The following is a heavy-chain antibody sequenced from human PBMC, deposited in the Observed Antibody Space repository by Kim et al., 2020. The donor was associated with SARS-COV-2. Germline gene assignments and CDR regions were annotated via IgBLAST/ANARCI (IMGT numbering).Heavy chain of an antibody. D-gene: IGHD6-13*01. J-gene: IGHJ4*02. CDR1: GASLSSSNW. CDR2: VYHGASA. Sequence: SETLSLTCAVSGASLSSSNWWTWVRQSPGKGLEWIGEVYHGASANYNPSLRGRVTISMDRSKNQFSLKMTSVTAADTAVYYCGKSLEHSSPLDYWDQGTLVIVSS. V-gene: IGHV4-4*02. CDR3: GKSLEHSSPLDY.